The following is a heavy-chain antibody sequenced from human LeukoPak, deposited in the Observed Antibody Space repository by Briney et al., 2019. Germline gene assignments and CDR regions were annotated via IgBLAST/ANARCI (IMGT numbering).Heavy chain of an antibody. V-gene: IGHV5-51*01. D-gene: IGHD6-13*01. CDR1: GYSFTNYW. CDR2: IYPGDSDT. CDR3: ARSIASSWLDY. J-gene: IGHJ4*02. Sequence: GESLKISCKGSGYSFTNYWIGWVRQMHGKGLEWMGIIYPGDSDTRYSPSFQGQVTISADKSISTAYLQWSSLKASDTAMYYCARSIASSWLDYWGQGTLVTVSS.